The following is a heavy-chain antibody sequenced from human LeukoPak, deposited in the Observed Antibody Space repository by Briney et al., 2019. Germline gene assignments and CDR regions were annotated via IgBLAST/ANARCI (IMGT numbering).Heavy chain of an antibody. V-gene: IGHV4-59*01. CDR2: IYYSGST. D-gene: IGHD2/OR15-2a*01. CDR3: ARYLALPKAFDV. J-gene: IGHJ3*01. Sequence: SETLSLTCTVSGGSISSYYWSWIRQPPGKGLEWIGYIYYSGSTNYNPSLKSRVTISVDTSKNQFSLKLSSVTAADTAVYYCARYLALPKAFDVWGQGTMVTVSS. CDR1: GGSISSYY.